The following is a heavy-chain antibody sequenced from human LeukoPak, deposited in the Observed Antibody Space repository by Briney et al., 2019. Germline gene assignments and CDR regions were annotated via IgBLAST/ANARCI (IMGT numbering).Heavy chain of an antibody. CDR2: IKQDGSEK. V-gene: IGHV3-7*03. D-gene: IGHD3-9*01. CDR3: AGGTGFIIKD. Sequence: GGSLRLSCVASGFPFSSYWMTWVRQAPGKGLEWVANIKQDGSEKNYVDSVKGRFTISRDNAKNSLYLQMNNLRVEDTAMYYCAGGTGFIIKDWGQGTLVTVSS. J-gene: IGHJ4*02. CDR1: GFPFSSYW.